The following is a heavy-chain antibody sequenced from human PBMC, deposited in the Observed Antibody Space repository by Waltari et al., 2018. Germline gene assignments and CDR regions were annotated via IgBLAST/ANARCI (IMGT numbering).Heavy chain of an antibody. V-gene: IGHV1-69*04. CDR1: GGTFSSYA. CDR3: ARYRPGYYDSSGEPFDY. CDR2: ISPILGIA. Sequence: QVQLVQSGAEVKKPGSSVKVSCKASGGTFSSYAISWVRQAPGQGLEWMGGISPILGIANYAQKFQGRVTITADESTSTAYMELSSLRSEDTAVYYCARYRPGYYDSSGEPFDYWGQGTLVTVSS. D-gene: IGHD3-22*01. J-gene: IGHJ4*02.